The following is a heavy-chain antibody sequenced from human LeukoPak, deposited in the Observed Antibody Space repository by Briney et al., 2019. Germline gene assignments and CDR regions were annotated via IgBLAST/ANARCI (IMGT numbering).Heavy chain of an antibody. CDR1: GGSTSSYY. J-gene: IGHJ4*02. D-gene: IGHD1-26*01. CDR2: IYYSGST. V-gene: IGHV4-59*01. CDR3: AGGIVGATSNFDY. Sequence: PSETLSLTGTVSGGSTSSYYWSWIRQPPGKGLEWIGYIYYSGSTNYNPSLKSRVTISVDTSKNQFSLKLSSVTAADTAVYYCAGGIVGATSNFDYWGQGTLVTVSS.